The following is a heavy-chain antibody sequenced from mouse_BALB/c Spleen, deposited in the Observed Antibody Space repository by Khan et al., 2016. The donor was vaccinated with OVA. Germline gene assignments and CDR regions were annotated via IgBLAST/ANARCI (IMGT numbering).Heavy chain of an antibody. J-gene: IGHJ3*01. CDR2: ISSGDTT. Sequence: EVELVESGGGLVKPGGSLKLSCAASGFTFSNYGVSWVRQTPEKRLDWVASISSGDTTYYPDSVKGRFTISRDNARNILYLQMSSLRSEDTAMYYCARDYWFAYWGQGTLVTVSA. CDR1: GFTFSNYG. V-gene: IGHV5-6-5*01. CDR3: ARDYWFAY.